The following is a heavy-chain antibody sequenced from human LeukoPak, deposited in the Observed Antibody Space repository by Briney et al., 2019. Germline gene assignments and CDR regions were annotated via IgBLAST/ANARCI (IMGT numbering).Heavy chain of an antibody. CDR2: IYYSGST. D-gene: IGHD5-18*01. CDR3: ARVDTTSWYFDL. Sequence: SETLSLTCTVSGGSISSSSYYWGWIRQPPGKGLEWIGSIYYSGSTYYNPSLKSRVTISVDTSKNQFSLKLSSVTAADTAVYYCARVDTTSWYFDLWGRGTLVTVSS. CDR1: GGSISSSSYY. J-gene: IGHJ2*01. V-gene: IGHV4-39*07.